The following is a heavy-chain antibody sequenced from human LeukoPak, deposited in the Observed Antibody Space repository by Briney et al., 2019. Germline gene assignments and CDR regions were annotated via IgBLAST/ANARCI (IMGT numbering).Heavy chain of an antibody. Sequence: GTSPRLSCAASGFTFSSHGMHWVRQAPGKGLEWVAVVRYDGSDKYYADSVKGRFTISRDNSKNTLYLQMNSLRAEDTALYYCARTGGRDGYGFDSWGQGTLVTVSP. CDR1: GFTFSSHG. CDR3: ARTGGRDGYGFDS. CDR2: VRYDGSDK. D-gene: IGHD5-24*01. V-gene: IGHV3-33*01. J-gene: IGHJ4*02.